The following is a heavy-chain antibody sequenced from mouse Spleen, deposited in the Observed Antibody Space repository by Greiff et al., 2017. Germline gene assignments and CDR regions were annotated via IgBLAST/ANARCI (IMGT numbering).Heavy chain of an antibody. CDR3: ARGGGLYYGNYGYFDV. D-gene: IGHD2-1*01. J-gene: IGHJ1*01. Sequence: QVQLQQPGAELVKPGASVKMSCKASGYTFTSYWITWVKQRPGQGLEWIGDIYPGSGSTNYNEKFKSKATLTVDTSSSTAYMQLSSLTSEDSAVYYCARGGGLYYGNYGYFDVWGAGTTVTVSS. V-gene: IGHV1-55*01. CDR1: GYTFTSYW. CDR2: IYPGSGST.